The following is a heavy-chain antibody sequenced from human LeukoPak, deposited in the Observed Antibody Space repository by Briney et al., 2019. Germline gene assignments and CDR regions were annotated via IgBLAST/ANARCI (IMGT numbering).Heavy chain of an antibody. CDR2: IYPGDSDT. J-gene: IGHJ2*01. V-gene: IGHV5-51*01. CDR1: GYSFTSYW. CDR3: AKPYHGNSENWYFNL. D-gene: IGHD4-23*01. Sequence: GESLKISCKGSGYSFTSYWIGWARQMPGKGMEWMGIIYPGDSDTRYSPSFQGQVTISADKSISTAYLQWSSLKASDPAIYYDAKPYHGNSENWYFNLCGRGTLVTVSS.